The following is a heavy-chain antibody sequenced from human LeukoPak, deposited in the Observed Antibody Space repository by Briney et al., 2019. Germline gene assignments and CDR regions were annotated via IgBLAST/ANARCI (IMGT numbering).Heavy chain of an antibody. Sequence: PSETLSLTCTVSGGSISSYYWSWIRQPPGKGLEWLGYIYYSGSTNYNPSLKSRVTISVDTSKNQFSLKLSSVRAADTAVYYWARHKFQLLLPDYWGQGTLVTVSS. V-gene: IGHV4-59*01. J-gene: IGHJ4*02. CDR1: GGSISSYY. CDR2: IYYSGST. CDR3: ARHKFQLLLPDY. D-gene: IGHD2-2*01.